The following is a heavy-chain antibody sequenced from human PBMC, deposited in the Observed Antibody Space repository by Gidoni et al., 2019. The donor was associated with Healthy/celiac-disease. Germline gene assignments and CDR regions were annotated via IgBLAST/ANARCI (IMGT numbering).Heavy chain of an antibody. V-gene: IGHV3-33*01. CDR3: ARAHWPGIAVAGKPGYGTTELDYGMDV. D-gene: IGHD6-19*01. J-gene: IGHJ6*02. CDR2: IWYDGSNK. CDR1: GFTFSSYG. Sequence: QVQLVESGGGVVQPGRSLRLSCAASGFTFSSYGLHWVRQAPGKGLEWVAVIWYDGSNKYYADSVKGRFTISRDNSKNTLYLQMNSLRAEDTAVYYCARAHWPGIAVAGKPGYGTTELDYGMDVWGQGTTVTVSS.